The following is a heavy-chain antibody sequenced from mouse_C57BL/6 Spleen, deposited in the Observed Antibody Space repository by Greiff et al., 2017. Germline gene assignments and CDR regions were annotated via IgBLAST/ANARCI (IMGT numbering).Heavy chain of an antibody. V-gene: IGHV1-19*01. CDR3: ARGGYGSSPDYYAMDY. CDR1: GYTFTDYY. J-gene: IGHJ4*01. Sequence: VQLQQSGPVLVKPGASVKMSCKASGYTFTDYYMNWVKQSHGKSLEWIGVINPYNGGTSYNQKFKGKATLTVDKSSSTAYMELNSLTSEDSAVYYCARGGYGSSPDYYAMDYWGQGTSVTVSS. D-gene: IGHD1-1*01. CDR2: INPYNGGT.